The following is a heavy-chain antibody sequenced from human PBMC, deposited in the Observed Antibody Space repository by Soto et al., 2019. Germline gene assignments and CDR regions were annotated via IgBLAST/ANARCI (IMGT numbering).Heavy chain of an antibody. V-gene: IGHV3-23*01. CDR3: ATEMGATQGPFDN. Sequence: GSLRLSCVVSVFPFGANAMSWVRQAPGKGLEWVSGLSNTGRRTSYADSVKGRFNISRDNSENTVYLQMNSLRVEDTAVYYCATEMGATQGPFDNWGQGTLVTVSS. D-gene: IGHD1-26*01. J-gene: IGHJ4*02. CDR2: LSNTGRRT. CDR1: VFPFGANA.